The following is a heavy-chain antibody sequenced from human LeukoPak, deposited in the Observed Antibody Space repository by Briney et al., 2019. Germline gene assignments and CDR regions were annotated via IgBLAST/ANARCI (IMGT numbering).Heavy chain of an antibody. J-gene: IGHJ4*02. CDR2: INHSGST. V-gene: IGHV4-34*01. CDR3: AGFGGYDSFNDY. D-gene: IGHD5-12*01. CDR1: GGSFSGYY. Sequence: SETLSLTCAVYGGSFSGYYWSWIRQPQGRGWSGLGKINHSGSTNYNPSLKSRVTISVDTSKNQFSLKLSSVTAADTAVYYCAGFGGYDSFNDYWGQGTLVTVSS.